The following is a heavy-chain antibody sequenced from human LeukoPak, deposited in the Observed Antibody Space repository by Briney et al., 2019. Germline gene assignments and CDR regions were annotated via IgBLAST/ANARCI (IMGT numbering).Heavy chain of an antibody. V-gene: IGHV3-11*04. CDR2: IGRSGTTI. CDR3: ARGYFDMDV. Sequence: GSLRLSCAASGFTFSDYYMSWIRQVPGKGLEWVSYIGRSGTTIHYADSVKGRFTISWDNAKKSLYLQMNSLRAEDTAVYYCARGYFDMDVWGKGTTVTISS. J-gene: IGHJ6*03. D-gene: IGHD3-9*01. CDR1: GFTFSDYY.